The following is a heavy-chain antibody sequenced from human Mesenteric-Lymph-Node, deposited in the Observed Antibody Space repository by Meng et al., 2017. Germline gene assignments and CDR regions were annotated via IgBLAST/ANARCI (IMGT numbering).Heavy chain of an antibody. D-gene: IGHD3-3*01. J-gene: IGHJ4*02. CDR2: ISAYNGNT. CDR3: ARGGPNDFWSGYLDY. Sequence: QVQPAQSGAEVKKHGASVKVSCKASGYTFTSYGISWVRQAPGQGLEWMGWISAYNGNTNYAQKLQGRVTMTTDTSTSTAYMELRSLRSDDTAVYYCARGGPNDFWSGYLDYWGQGTLVTVSS. V-gene: IGHV1-18*01. CDR1: GYTFTSYG.